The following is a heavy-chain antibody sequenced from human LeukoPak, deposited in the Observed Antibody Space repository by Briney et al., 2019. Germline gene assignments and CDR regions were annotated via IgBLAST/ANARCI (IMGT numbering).Heavy chain of an antibody. V-gene: IGHV4-61*01. CDR3: ARDWSRDWYFDL. Sequence: SETLSLTCTVSGGSISSSSYYWSWIRQPPGKGLEWIGYIYYSGSTNYNPSLKSRVTISVDTSKNQFSLKLSSVTAADTAVYYCARDWSRDWYFDLWGRGTLVTVSS. J-gene: IGHJ2*01. CDR1: GGSISSSSYY. CDR2: IYYSGST.